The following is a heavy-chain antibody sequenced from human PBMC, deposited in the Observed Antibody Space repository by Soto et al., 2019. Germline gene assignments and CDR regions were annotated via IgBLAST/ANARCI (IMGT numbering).Heavy chain of an antibody. Sequence: EASVKVSCKASGYTSTSYVMHWVRQAPGQRLEWLGWINAGNGNTKYSQKFQGRVTITRDTSASTAYMELSSLRSEDTAVYYCARSYYDSSGYYSYYGMDVWGQGTTVTVSS. CDR3: ARSYYDSSGYYSYYGMDV. V-gene: IGHV1-3*01. CDR1: GYTSTSYV. D-gene: IGHD3-22*01. J-gene: IGHJ6*02. CDR2: INAGNGNT.